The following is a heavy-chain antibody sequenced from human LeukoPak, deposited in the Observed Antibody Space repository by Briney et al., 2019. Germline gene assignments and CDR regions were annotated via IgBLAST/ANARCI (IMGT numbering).Heavy chain of an antibody. CDR1: GGSISSYY. Sequence: SETLSLTCTVSGGSISSYYWSWIRRPAGKGLEWIGRIYTRWSTNYNPSLKSRVTMSVDTSKNQFSLKLSSVTAADTAVYYCARDGYYYGSGSLRMDVWGKGTTVTISS. J-gene: IGHJ6*03. CDR3: ARDGYYYGSGSLRMDV. V-gene: IGHV4-4*07. D-gene: IGHD3-10*01. CDR2: IYTRWST.